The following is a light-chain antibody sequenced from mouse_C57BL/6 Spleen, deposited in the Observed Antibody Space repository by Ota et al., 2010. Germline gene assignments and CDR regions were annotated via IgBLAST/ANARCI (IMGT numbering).Light chain of an antibody. V-gene: IGKV6-23*01. CDR1: QDVGTA. CDR3: QQYSSYLT. J-gene: IGKJ5*01. CDR2: WAS. Sequence: DIVMTQSHKFMSTSVGDRVSITCKASQDVGTAVAWYQQKPGQSPKLLIYWASTRHTGVPDRFTGSGSGTDFTLTISNVQSEDLADYFCQQYSSYLTFGAGTSWS.